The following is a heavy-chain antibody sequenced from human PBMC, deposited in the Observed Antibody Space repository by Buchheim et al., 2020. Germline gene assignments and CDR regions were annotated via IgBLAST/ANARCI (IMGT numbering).Heavy chain of an antibody. J-gene: IGHJ4*02. Sequence: QVQLVESGGGVVQPGRSLRLSCAASGFTFSSYGMHWVRQAPGKGLEWVAVIWYDGSNKYYADSVKGRFTISRDNSKNTLYLQMNSLRAEDTAVYYCARGVVPAAIQWFYYDSSGYLELDYWGQGTL. V-gene: IGHV3-33*01. CDR3: ARGVVPAAIQWFYYDSSGYLELDY. CDR1: GFTFSSYG. D-gene: IGHD3-22*01. CDR2: IWYDGSNK.